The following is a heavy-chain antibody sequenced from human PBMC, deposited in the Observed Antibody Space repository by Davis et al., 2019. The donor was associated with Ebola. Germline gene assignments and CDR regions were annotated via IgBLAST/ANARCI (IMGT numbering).Heavy chain of an antibody. J-gene: IGHJ3*02. CDR1: GFTLADYA. V-gene: IGHV3-23*01. Sequence: GESLKISCAASGFTLADYAITWVRQAPGKGLEWVSTVKRDGTAFSADSVKGRFTLSRDNSKSTVHLQMNSLRAEDTALYYCAKDKVSGNGIFDPFDIWGQGTMVTVSS. CDR2: VKRDGTA. D-gene: IGHD3-3*01. CDR3: AKDKVSGNGIFDPFDI.